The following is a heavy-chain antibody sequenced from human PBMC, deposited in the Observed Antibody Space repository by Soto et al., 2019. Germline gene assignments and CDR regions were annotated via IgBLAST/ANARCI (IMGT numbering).Heavy chain of an antibody. D-gene: IGHD3-10*01. CDR3: AKVHLWPLMVDFDY. J-gene: IGHJ4*02. CDR1: GFTFSSYA. CDR2: ISGSGGST. V-gene: IGHV3-23*01. Sequence: RRLSCAASGFTFSSYAMSWVRQAPGKGLEWVSAISGSGGSTYYADSVKGRFTISRDNSKNTLYLQMNSLRAEDTAVYYCAKVHLWPLMVDFDYCGQGTLVTVSS.